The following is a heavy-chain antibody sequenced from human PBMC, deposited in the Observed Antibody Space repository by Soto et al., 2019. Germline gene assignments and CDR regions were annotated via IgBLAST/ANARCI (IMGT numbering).Heavy chain of an antibody. CDR2: ISSSGSTI. D-gene: IGHD3-22*01. CDR3: ARLFPPMIVVVITNWNFDL. J-gene: IGHJ2*01. CDR1: GFPFRSYG. V-gene: IGHV3-48*04. Sequence: GSLRRCCAAPGFPFRSYGMNWVRQAPGKGLEGVSYISSSGSTIYYADSVKGRFTISRDNAKNSLYLQMNSLRAEDTAVYYCARLFPPMIVVVITNWNFDLLGRANPVTISS.